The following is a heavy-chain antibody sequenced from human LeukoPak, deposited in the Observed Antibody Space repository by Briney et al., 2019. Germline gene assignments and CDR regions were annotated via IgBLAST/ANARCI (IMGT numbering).Heavy chain of an antibody. CDR1: GGSFSGYY. J-gene: IGHJ3*02. CDR3: AREQTGDENAFDI. Sequence: SETLSLTCAVYGGSFSGYYWSWIRQPPGKGLEWIGEINHSGSTNYNPSLKSRVTISVDTSKNQFSLKLSSVTAADTAVYYCAREQTGDENAFDIWGQGTMVTVSS. D-gene: IGHD7-27*01. CDR2: INHSGST. V-gene: IGHV4-34*01.